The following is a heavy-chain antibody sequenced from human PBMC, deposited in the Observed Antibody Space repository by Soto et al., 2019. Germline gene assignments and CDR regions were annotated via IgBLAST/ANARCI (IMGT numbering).Heavy chain of an antibody. J-gene: IGHJ4*02. V-gene: IGHV1-18*01. CDR2: SSAYNGNT. D-gene: IGHD6-13*01. CDR3: VRADVLEYTSRFCLDF. Sequence: QVQLVQSGAEVKKPGASVKVSCKASGYTFTSYGITWVRQAPGRGLEWLGWSSAYNGNTDYAQKVQDRVTMTTDRSTSTAYMELRSLRSDDTAVYYCVRADVLEYTSRFCLDFWGQGTLVTVSS. CDR1: GYTFTSYG.